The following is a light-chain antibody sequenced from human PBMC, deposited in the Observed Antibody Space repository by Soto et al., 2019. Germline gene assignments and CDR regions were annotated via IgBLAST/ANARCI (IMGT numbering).Light chain of an antibody. CDR2: GAS. CDR3: RQYGSSPSYT. J-gene: IGKJ2*01. V-gene: IGKV3-20*01. CDR1: QSVSSSSY. Sequence: ESVLTQSPGTLSLSPGERATLSCRASQSVSSSSYLAWYQQKPGQAPRRLIYGASSRATGIPDRFSGRGSATDFTLTISRLEPEDFAVYYCRQYGSSPSYTFGQGNKLKIK.